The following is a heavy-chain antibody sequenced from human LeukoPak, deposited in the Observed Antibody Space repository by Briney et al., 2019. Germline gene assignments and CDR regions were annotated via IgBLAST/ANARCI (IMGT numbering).Heavy chain of an antibody. D-gene: IGHD6-13*01. CDR1: GFTVSNNY. V-gene: IGHV3-53*01. CDR2: IYSGGST. Sequence: SGGSLRLSCAASGFTVSNNYMSWVRQAPGKGLEWVSVIYSGGSTYYADSVKGRFTISRDNSKNTLYLQMNSLRAEDTAVYYCAKDHRSSWYVYYFDYWGQGTLVTVSS. J-gene: IGHJ4*02. CDR3: AKDHRSSWYVYYFDY.